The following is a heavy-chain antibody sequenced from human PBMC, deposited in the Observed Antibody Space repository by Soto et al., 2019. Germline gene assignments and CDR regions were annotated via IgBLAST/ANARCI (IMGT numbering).Heavy chain of an antibody. Sequence: EVQLVESGGGLVQPGGSLRLSCAASGFTVSSNSMSWVRQAPGKGLEWVSVIYSGGSTYYADSVKGRFPISRHNAKNTLYRQMNSLRAEDTAVYYCAREGRYYGDSRYFDLWGRGTLVTVSS. CDR2: IYSGGST. D-gene: IGHD4-17*01. CDR1: GFTVSSNS. V-gene: IGHV3-53*04. CDR3: AREGRYYGDSRYFDL. J-gene: IGHJ2*01.